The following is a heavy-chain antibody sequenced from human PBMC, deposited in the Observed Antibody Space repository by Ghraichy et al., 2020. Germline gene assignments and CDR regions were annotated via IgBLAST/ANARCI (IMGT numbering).Heavy chain of an antibody. J-gene: IGHJ4*02. V-gene: IGHV3-23*01. CDR3: AKYCGIGTCYSGFDD. D-gene: IGHD2-15*01. CDR1: GFTFTTYA. CDR2: INNHGGYP. Sequence: GGSLRLSCAASGFTFTTYAMNWVRQAPGKGLEWVSTINNHGGYPKYADSVKGRFTISRDNSKNTLYLQMNNLRAEDTAVYYCAKYCGIGTCYSGFDDWGQGTLVTVSS.